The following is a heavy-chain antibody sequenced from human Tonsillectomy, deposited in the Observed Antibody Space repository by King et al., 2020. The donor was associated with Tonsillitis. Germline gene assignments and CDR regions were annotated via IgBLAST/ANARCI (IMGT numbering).Heavy chain of an antibody. J-gene: IGHJ6*03. CDR2: ISYDGSNK. CDR1: GFTFSTYG. D-gene: IGHD2-2*01. V-gene: IGHV3-33*08. CDR3: ARGEYPLPMRSYYYYYMDV. Sequence: VQLVESGGGVVQPGRSLRLSCAASGFTFSTYGMFWVRQAPGKGLEWVAFISYDGSNKYYADSVKGRFTLSRDNSENTLYLQMNSLRAEDTAVYYCARGEYPLPMRSYYYYYMDVWGKGTTVTVSS.